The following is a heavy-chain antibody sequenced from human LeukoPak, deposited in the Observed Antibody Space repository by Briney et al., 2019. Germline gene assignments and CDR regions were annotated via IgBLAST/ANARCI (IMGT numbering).Heavy chain of an antibody. D-gene: IGHD3-22*01. V-gene: IGHV4-38-2*01. J-gene: IGHJ5*02. Sequence: SETLSLTCAVSGYSISSGYYWGWIRQPPGKGLEWIGSIYHSGSTYYNPSLKSRVTISVDTPKNQFSLKLSSVTAADTAVYYCARHPHYYDSSGYYLAWFDPWGQGTLVTVSS. CDR1: GYSISSGYY. CDR3: ARHPHYYDSSGYYLAWFDP. CDR2: IYHSGST.